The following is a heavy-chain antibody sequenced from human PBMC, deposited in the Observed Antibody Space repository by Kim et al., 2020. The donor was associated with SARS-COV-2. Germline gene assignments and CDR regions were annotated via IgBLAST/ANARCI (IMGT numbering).Heavy chain of an antibody. Sequence: SETLSLTCAVYGGSFSGYYWSWIRQPPGKGLEWIGEINHSGSTNYNPSLKSRVTISVDTSKNQFSLKLSSVTAADTAVYYCARGRRITCSSTSCYIWGNYYYYYYMDVWGKGTTVNVSS. CDR3: ARGRRITCSSTSCYIWGNYYYYYYMDV. CDR1: GGSFSGYY. D-gene: IGHD2-2*02. V-gene: IGHV4-34*01. CDR2: INHSGST. J-gene: IGHJ6*03.